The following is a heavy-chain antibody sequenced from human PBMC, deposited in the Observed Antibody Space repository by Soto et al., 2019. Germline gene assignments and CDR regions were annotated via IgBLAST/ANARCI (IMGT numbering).Heavy chain of an antibody. CDR3: AREYCSGGSCYSYGY. D-gene: IGHD2-15*01. CDR2: INHSGST. V-gene: IGHV4-34*01. J-gene: IGHJ4*02. Sequence: PSETLSLTCAVYGGSFSGYYWSWIRQPPGKGLEWIGEINHSGSTNYNPSLKSRVTISVDTSKNQFSLKLSSVTAADTAVYYCAREYCSGGSCYSYGYRGQGTLVTVSS. CDR1: GGSFSGYY.